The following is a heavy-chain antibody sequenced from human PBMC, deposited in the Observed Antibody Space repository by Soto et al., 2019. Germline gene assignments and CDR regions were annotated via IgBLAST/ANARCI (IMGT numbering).Heavy chain of an antibody. CDR3: ARDLPASGPYYYDSSGYIRKEDVY. Sequence: QVQLVQSGAEVKKPGASVKVSCKASGYTFTGYYMHWVRQAPGQGLEWMGWINPNSGGTNYAQKFQGRVTMTRDTSISTAYMELSRLRSDDTAVYYCARDLPASGPYYYDSSGYIRKEDVYWGQGTLVTVSS. V-gene: IGHV1-2*02. CDR1: GYTFTGYY. D-gene: IGHD3-22*01. CDR2: INPNSGGT. J-gene: IGHJ4*02.